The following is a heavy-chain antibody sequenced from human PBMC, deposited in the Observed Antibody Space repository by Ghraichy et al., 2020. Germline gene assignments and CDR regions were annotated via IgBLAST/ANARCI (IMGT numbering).Heavy chain of an antibody. CDR1: GYTFNTYY. Sequence: VKVSCKASGYTFNTYYMHWVRQAPGQGLEWMGIINPAGGNTNYAQKFQGRVTMTRDTSTSTVYMELSSLRSEDTAVYYCARDYPSSGSEIYGMDVWGQGTTVTVSS. CDR3: ARDYPSSGSEIYGMDV. D-gene: IGHD3-10*01. V-gene: IGHV1-46*02. J-gene: IGHJ6*02. CDR2: INPAGGNT.